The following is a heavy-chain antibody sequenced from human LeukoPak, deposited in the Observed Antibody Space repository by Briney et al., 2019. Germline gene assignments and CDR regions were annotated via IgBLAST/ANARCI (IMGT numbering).Heavy chain of an antibody. CDR1: GFTFDDYA. CDR3: AKGRSYYGSFDY. D-gene: IGHD1-26*01. V-gene: IGHV3-9*01. Sequence: GGSLRLSCAASGFTFDDYAMHWVRQAPGKGLEWVSGISWNSGSIGYADSVKGQFTISRDNAKNSLYVQMNSLRAEDTAFYYCAKGRSYYGSFDYWGQGTLVTVSS. J-gene: IGHJ4*02. CDR2: ISWNSGSI.